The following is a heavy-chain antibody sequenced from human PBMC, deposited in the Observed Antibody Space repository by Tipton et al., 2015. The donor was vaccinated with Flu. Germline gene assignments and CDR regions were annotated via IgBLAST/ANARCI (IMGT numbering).Heavy chain of an antibody. Sequence: TLSLTCTVSGGSISNYYWSWIRQPPGKGLEWIGYIYYSGSTNYNPSLKSRVTMSVDTSKNQFSLKLSSVTAADTAGYYCARDSVQSQLPTPNDAFDIWAQGTMVTVSS. CDR3: ARDSVQSQLPTPNDAFDI. V-gene: IGHV4-59*12. D-gene: IGHD2-2*01. J-gene: IGHJ3*02. CDR1: GGSISNYY. CDR2: IYYSGST.